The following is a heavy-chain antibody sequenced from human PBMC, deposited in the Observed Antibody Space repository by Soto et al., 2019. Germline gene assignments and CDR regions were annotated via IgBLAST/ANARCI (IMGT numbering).Heavy chain of an antibody. V-gene: IGHV3-43D*04. CDR3: AKDKQRGYSSGWGGIDY. CDR2: ISWDGGST. Sequence: EVQLVESGGVVVQPGGSLRLSCAASGFTFDDYAMHWVRQAPGKGLEWVSLISWDGGSTYYADSVKGRFTISRDNSKNSLYLQMNSLRAEDTALYYCAKDKQRGYSSGWGGIDYWGQGTLVTVSS. CDR1: GFTFDDYA. D-gene: IGHD6-19*01. J-gene: IGHJ4*02.